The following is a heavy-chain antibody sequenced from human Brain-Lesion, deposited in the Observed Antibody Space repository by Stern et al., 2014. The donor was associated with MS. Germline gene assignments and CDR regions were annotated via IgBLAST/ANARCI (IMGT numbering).Heavy chain of an antibody. Sequence: QLQLQESGPGLVKPSQTLSLSCTVSGGSISSGGYYWSWIRQPAGKGLEWIGRIFNSGSTSYNPSLKRRVTISIDTSKNQFPLRLNPMTAADTAVYYCARGRVVPGFQYYATDVWGQGTTVIVSS. CDR3: ARGRVVPGFQYYATDV. D-gene: IGHD2-2*01. V-gene: IGHV4-61*02. CDR2: IFNSGST. CDR1: GGSISSGGYY. J-gene: IGHJ6*02.